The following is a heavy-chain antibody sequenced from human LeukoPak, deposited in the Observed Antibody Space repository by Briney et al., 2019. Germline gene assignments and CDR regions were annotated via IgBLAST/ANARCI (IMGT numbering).Heavy chain of an antibody. Sequence: PSETLSLTCTVSGGSISSSSYYWGWIRQPPGKGLEWIGSIYYSGSTYYNPSLKSRVTISVDTSKNQFSLKLSSVTAADTAVYYCARRVLRRGYSGYEGLDYWGQGTLVTVSS. CDR1: GGSISSSSYY. CDR3: ARRVLRRGYSGYEGLDY. J-gene: IGHJ4*02. D-gene: IGHD5-12*01. V-gene: IGHV4-39*01. CDR2: IYYSGST.